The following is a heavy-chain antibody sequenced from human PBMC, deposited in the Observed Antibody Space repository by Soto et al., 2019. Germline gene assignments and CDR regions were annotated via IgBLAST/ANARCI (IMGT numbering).Heavy chain of an antibody. CDR2: ISGGGDGT. CDR3: AKKGLGSLKTFCSGSGCHYAFDI. Sequence: EVQLLESGGGLVQPGGSLSLSCAASGFTFSSYAMSWVRQPPGKGLEWVSTISGGGDGTNYPDSVKGHLTISRDNAKNTLYLQMNSLRAEDTAIYYCAKKGLGSLKTFCSGSGCHYAFDIWGQGTMVTVSS. V-gene: IGHV3-23*01. J-gene: IGHJ3*02. D-gene: IGHD2-15*01. CDR1: GFTFSSYA.